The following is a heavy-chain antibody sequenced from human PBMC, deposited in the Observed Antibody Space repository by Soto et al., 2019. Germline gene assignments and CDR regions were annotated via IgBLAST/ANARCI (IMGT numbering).Heavy chain of an antibody. D-gene: IGHD1-26*01. J-gene: IGHJ4*02. V-gene: IGHV3-30*03. CDR2: ISYDGSNK. Sequence: QVQLVESGGGVVQPGRSLRLSCAASGFTFSSYGMHWVRQAPGKGLEWVAVISYDGSNKYYADSVKGRFTISRDNSKNTLYLQMNSLRAEDTAVYYCARGAGPTVGATLFGWGQGTLVTVSS. CDR3: ARGAGPTVGATLFG. CDR1: GFTFSSYG.